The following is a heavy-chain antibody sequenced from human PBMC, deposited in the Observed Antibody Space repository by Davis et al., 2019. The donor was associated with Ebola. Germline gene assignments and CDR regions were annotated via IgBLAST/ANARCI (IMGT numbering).Heavy chain of an antibody. CDR3: ARGYCSSTSCSQTTYYGMDV. CDR1: GFTFSSYS. J-gene: IGHJ6*02. Sequence: GESLKISCAASGFTFSSYSMNWVRQAPGKGLEWVSSISSSSSYIYYADSVKGRFTISRDNAKNSLYLQMNSLRAEDTAVYYCARGYCSSTSCSQTTYYGMDVWGQGTTVTVSS. D-gene: IGHD2-2*01. CDR2: ISSSSSYI. V-gene: IGHV3-21*01.